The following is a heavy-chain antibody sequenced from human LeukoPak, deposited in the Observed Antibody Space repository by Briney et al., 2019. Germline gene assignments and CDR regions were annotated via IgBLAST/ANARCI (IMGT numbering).Heavy chain of an antibody. D-gene: IGHD3-10*01. CDR1: GYSIINYW. CDR2: IYPGDSDT. CDR3: TSPTGGYYNNPLYY. V-gene: IGHV5-51*01. J-gene: IGHJ4*02. Sequence: GESLKISCKGSGYSIINYWIGWVRQMPGKGLGWMGIIYPGDSDTRYSPSFQGQVTISADKSISTVYLQWSSLKASDTAMYYCTSPTGGYYNNPLYYWGQGTLVTVSS.